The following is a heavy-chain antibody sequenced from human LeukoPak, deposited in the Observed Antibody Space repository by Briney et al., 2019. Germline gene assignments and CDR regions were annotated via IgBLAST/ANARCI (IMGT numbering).Heavy chain of an antibody. CDR1: GFTFSSYW. D-gene: IGHD3-9*01. V-gene: IGHV3-7*01. CDR3: ARARILTGKRGYFDY. J-gene: IGHJ4*02. CDR2: IKQDGSEK. Sequence: GGSLRLSCAASGFTFSSYWMSWVRQAPGKGLEWVANIKQDGSEKYYVDSVKGRFTISRDNAKNSLYLEMNSLRAEDTAVYYCARARILTGKRGYFDYWGQGTLVTVSS.